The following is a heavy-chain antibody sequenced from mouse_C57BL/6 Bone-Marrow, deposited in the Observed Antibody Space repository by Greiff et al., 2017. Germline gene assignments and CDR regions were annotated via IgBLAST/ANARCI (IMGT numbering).Heavy chain of an antibody. V-gene: IGHV1-61*01. CDR2: IYPSDSET. Sequence: VQLQQSGAELVRPGSSVKLSCKASGYTFTSYWMDWVKQRPGQGLEWIGNIYPSDSETHYNQKFKDKATLTVDKSSSTAYMQLSSLTSEDSAVYYCARPLNWDWYFDVWGTGTTVTVSS. CDR3: ARPLNWDWYFDV. CDR1: GYTFTSYW. D-gene: IGHD4-1*01. J-gene: IGHJ1*03.